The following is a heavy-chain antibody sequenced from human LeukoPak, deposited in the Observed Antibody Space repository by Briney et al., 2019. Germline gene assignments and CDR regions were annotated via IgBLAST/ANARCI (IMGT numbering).Heavy chain of an antibody. J-gene: IGHJ4*02. CDR1: GFTFSSFW. V-gene: IGHV3-74*01. D-gene: IGHD5-24*01. CDR3: ARINMGLATYPWDY. CDR2: ISSDGTNT. Sequence: GGSLRLSCAASGFTFSSFWMNWVRHVPGKGLVWVSRISSDGTNTTYADSVRGRFTISRDNAKNTLYLEMNNLRAEDTGVYYCARINMGLATYPWDYWGQGTLVTVSS.